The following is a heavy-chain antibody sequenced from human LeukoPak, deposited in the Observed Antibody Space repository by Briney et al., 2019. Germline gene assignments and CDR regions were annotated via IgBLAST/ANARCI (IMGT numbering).Heavy chain of an antibody. CDR3: AAAVAGNSYAY. D-gene: IGHD6-19*01. Sequence: GGSLRLSCAASGFTFSSYWMHWVRQVAGKGLVWVSHINSDESSTSYADSVKGRFTISRDNAKNTLYLQMNSLRVEDTAVYYCAAAVAGNSYAYWGQGTLVTVSS. CDR1: GFTFSSYW. J-gene: IGHJ4*02. V-gene: IGHV3-74*01. CDR2: INSDESST.